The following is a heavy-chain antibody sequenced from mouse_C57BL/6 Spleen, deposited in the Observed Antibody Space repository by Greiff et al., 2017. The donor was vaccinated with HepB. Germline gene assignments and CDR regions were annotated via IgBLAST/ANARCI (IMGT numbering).Heavy chain of an antibody. J-gene: IGHJ1*03. Sequence: QVQLQQPGAELVKPGASVKLSCKASGYTFTSYWMHWVKQRPGQGLEWIGMIHPNSGSTNYNEKFKSKATLTVDKSSSTAYMQLSSLTSEDSAVYYCARCYYGTSQRYFDVWGIGTTVTVSS. CDR1: GYTFTSYW. CDR2: IHPNSGST. CDR3: ARCYYGTSQRYFDV. V-gene: IGHV1-64*01. D-gene: IGHD1-1*01.